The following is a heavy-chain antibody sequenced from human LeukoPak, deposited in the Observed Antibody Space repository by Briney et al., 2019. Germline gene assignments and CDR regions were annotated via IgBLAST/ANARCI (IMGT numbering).Heavy chain of an antibody. CDR1: GGSFSGYY. CDR3: ARGQRWSDY. CDR2: INHSGST. Sequence: SETLSLTCAVSGGSFSGYYWSWIRQPPGKGLEWIGEINHSGSTNYNPSLKSRVTTSVDTSKNQFSLKLSSVTAADTAVYYCARGQRWSDYWGQGTLVTVSS. J-gene: IGHJ4*02. V-gene: IGHV4-34*01. D-gene: IGHD2-15*01.